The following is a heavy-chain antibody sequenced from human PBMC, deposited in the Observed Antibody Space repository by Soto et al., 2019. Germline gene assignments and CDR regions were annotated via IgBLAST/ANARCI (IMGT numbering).Heavy chain of an antibody. J-gene: IGHJ5*02. D-gene: IGHD3-22*01. V-gene: IGHV4-4*07. CDR1: GGAIVASY. CDR3: ARDEYYDSNTWFDN. Sequence: XETLSLTCTVSGGAIVASYWSWIRQPVGEGLQWIGRVYSTGSTNYNPSLRSRVTMSVDTSQNQFFLRLSSVTAADTAVYYCARDEYYDSNTWFDNWGQGILVTLSS. CDR2: VYSTGST.